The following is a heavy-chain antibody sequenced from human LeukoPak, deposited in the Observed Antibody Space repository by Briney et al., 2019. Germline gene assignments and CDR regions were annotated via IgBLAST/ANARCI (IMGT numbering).Heavy chain of an antibody. CDR3: AKDLYCSSTSCAPEGRFDY. CDR2: ISGSGGST. Sequence: GGSLRLSCAASGFTFSSYAMSWVRQAPGEGLEWVSAISGSGGSTYYADSVKGRFTISRDNSKNTLYLQMNSLRAEDTAVYYCAKDLYCSSTSCAPEGRFDYWGQGTLVTVSS. V-gene: IGHV3-23*01. J-gene: IGHJ4*02. D-gene: IGHD2-2*01. CDR1: GFTFSSYA.